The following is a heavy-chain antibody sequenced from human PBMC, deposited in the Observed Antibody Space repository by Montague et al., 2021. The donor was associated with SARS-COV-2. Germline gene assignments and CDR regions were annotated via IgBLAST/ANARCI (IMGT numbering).Heavy chain of an antibody. CDR3: ARAEYCSGGSCGYYYYGMDV. J-gene: IGHJ6*02. CDR2: MNPNNDNR. V-gene: IGHV1-8*01. CDR1: GYTFTNYD. Sequence: SVKVSFKASGYTFTNYDINWVRQAPGQGLEWMGWMNPNNDNRGYTQKFEGRVTMTRNTSISTAYMELSSLRSEDTAVYYCARAEYCSGGSCGYYYYGMDVWGQGTSVTVSS. D-gene: IGHD2-15*01.